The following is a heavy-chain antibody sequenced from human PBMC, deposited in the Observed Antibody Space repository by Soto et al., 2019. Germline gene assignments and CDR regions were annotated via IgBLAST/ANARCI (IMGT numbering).Heavy chain of an antibody. D-gene: IGHD2-2*01. CDR2: ITDTGGDA. CDR3: ARVPNQQAIGPFYDI. J-gene: IGHJ4*02. V-gene: IGHV3-23*01. CDR1: GLTFGSRA. Sequence: GGSLRLSCVASGLTFGSRAMTWVRQAPGEGLQWVSTITDTGGDAKYASSVKGRFTIARDNAKQMLYLQMNSLRTEDTAVYYCARVPNQQAIGPFYDIWGQGTLVTVSS.